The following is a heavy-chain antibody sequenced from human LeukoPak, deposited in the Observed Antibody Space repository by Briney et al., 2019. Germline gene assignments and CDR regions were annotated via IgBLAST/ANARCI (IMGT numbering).Heavy chain of an antibody. J-gene: IGHJ6*02. Sequence: ASVKVSCKASGYTFAGYYMHWVRQAPGQGLEWMGWINPNSGGTNYAQKFQGRVTITADESTSTAYMELSSLRSEDTAVYYCAREGGYCSGGSFYPPLASGMDVWGQGTTVTVSS. CDR2: INPNSGGT. CDR3: AREGGYCSGGSFYPPLASGMDV. CDR1: GYTFAGYY. D-gene: IGHD2-15*01. V-gene: IGHV1-2*02.